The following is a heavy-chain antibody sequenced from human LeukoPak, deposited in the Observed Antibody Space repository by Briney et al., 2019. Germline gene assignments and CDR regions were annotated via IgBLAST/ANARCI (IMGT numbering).Heavy chain of an antibody. CDR2: IYYSGST. Sequence: SETLSLTCTVSGGSISSNNYYWGWIRQPPGKGREGIVSIYYSGSTYSNPSLKSRLTMSVDTSNNQFSLKLMSVTAADTAVYYCASGTSTYYELYFWGQGTLVTVSS. CDR1: GGSISSNNYY. V-gene: IGHV4-39*01. CDR3: ASGTSTYYELYF. J-gene: IGHJ4*02. D-gene: IGHD3-3*01.